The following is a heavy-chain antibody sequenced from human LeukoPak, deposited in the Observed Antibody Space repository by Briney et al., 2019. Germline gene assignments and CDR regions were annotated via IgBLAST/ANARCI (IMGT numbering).Heavy chain of an antibody. D-gene: IGHD6-19*01. V-gene: IGHV3-30*01. CDR1: GFTFSSSP. CDR2: ISSDGSGQ. J-gene: IGHJ5*01. CDR3: ARETHSSGRAGFLGS. Sequence: PGRSLRLSCAASGFTFSSSPMHWVRQAPGKVLQWVACISSDGSGQFYPDSVKGRFTISRDNSRNTLYLEVNSLRGEDSAVYFCARETHSSGRAGFLGSWGHGTLVAVSS.